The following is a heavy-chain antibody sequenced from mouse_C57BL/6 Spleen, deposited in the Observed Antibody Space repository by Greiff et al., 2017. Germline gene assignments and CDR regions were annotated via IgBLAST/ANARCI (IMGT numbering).Heavy chain of an antibody. CDR2: LWSGGST. CDR1: GFSLTSYG. J-gene: IGHJ4*01. CDR3: ARNRGWDSYAMDY. V-gene: IGHV2-2*01. Sequence: VQRVESGPGLVQPSQSLSITCPVSGFSLTSYGVHWVRQSPGKGLEWLGVLWSGGSTDYNAAFISRLSISKDNSKSQVFFKMNSLQADDAAIYYCARNRGWDSYAMDYWGQGTSVTVSS. D-gene: IGHD4-1*01.